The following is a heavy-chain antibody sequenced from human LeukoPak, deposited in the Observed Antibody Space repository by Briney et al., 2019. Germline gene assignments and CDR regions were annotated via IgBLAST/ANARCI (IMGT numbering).Heavy chain of an antibody. V-gene: IGHV4-34*01. CDR3: ARGLVWRFLLDSRRDSFDI. CDR2: ISHSGTT. J-gene: IGHJ3*02. CDR1: GVSFSDYQ. D-gene: IGHD3-16*01. Sequence: PSETLSLTCAVSGVSFSDYQWNWIRQSPGKGLEWLGEISHSGTTTYNPSLKSRVTISVDTSKNQFSLRLRSVTAADTAVYYCARGLVWRFLLDSRRDSFDIWGQGTTITVSS.